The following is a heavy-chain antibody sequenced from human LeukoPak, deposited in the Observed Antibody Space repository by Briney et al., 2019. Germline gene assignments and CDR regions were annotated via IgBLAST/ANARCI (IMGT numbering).Heavy chain of an antibody. V-gene: IGHV3-21*04. CDR2: ISSSSSYI. Sequence: GGSLRLSCAASGFTFSSYSMNWVRQAPGKGLEWVSSISSSSSYIYYADSVKGRFTISRGNAKNSLYLQMNSLRAEDMALYYCAKAGTPSYSSSPPVVSYFDLWGRGTLVTVSS. CDR1: GFTFSSYS. CDR3: AKAGTPSYSSSPPVVSYFDL. D-gene: IGHD6-6*01. J-gene: IGHJ2*01.